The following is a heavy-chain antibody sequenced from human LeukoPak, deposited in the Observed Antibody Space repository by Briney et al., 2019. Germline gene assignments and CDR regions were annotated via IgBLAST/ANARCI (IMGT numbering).Heavy chain of an antibody. V-gene: IGHV3-23*01. CDR3: AKDVASKYSRSWYGYYFDY. Sequence: GGSLRLSCAASGFTFSSYAMSWLRQAPGKGLEWVSAISGSGGSTYYADSVKGRFTISRDNPKNTLYLHMNSLRAEDTAVYYCAKDVASKYSRSWYGYYFDYWGQGTLVTVSS. CDR2: ISGSGGST. D-gene: IGHD6-13*01. J-gene: IGHJ4*02. CDR1: GFTFSSYA.